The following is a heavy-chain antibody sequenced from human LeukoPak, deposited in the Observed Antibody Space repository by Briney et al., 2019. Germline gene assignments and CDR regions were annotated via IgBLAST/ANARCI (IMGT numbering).Heavy chain of an antibody. V-gene: IGHV4-31*03. CDR2: IYYSGST. Sequence: SETLSLTCTVSGGSISSGGYYWSWIRQHPGKGLEWIGYIYYSGSTYYNPSLKSRVTISVDTSKNQFSLKLSPVTAADTAVYYCARDLSSVGFDPWGQGTLVTVSS. CDR3: ARDLSSVGFDP. D-gene: IGHD2-2*01. CDR1: GGSISSGGYY. J-gene: IGHJ5*02.